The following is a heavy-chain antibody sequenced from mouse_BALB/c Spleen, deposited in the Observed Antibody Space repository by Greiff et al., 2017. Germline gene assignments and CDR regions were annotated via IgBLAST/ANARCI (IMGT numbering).Heavy chain of an antibody. CDR1: GFTFSSYA. J-gene: IGHJ2*01. CDR2: ISSGGSYT. CDR3: ARLLDY. V-gene: IGHV5-9-3*01. Sequence: EVQLVESGGGLVKPGGSLKLSCAASGFTFSSYAMSWVRQTPEKRLEWVATISSGGSYTYYPDSVKGRFTISRDNAKNTLYLQMSSLRSEDTAMYYCARLLDYWGQGTTLTVSS.